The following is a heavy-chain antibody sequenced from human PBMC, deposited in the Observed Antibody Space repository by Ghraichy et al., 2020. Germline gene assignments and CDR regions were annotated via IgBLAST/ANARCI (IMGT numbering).Heavy chain of an antibody. CDR2: ISPFNGNT. V-gene: IGHV1-18*01. Sequence: GESLNISCKASGYTFTNLGISWLRQAPGQGLEWMGWISPFNGNTNYPQRFQGRVTMTTDTSTTTAYMELRSLRSDDTAVYYCARGHSSDSRGYYLHPFDVWGQGTMVTVSS. CDR1: GYTFTNLG. J-gene: IGHJ3*01. CDR3: ARGHSSDSRGYYLHPFDV. D-gene: IGHD3-22*01.